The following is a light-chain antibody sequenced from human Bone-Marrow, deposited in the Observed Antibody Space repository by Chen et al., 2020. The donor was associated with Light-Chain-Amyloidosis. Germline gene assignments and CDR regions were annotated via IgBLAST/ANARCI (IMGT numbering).Light chain of an antibody. Sequence: EIVLTQSPGTLSLPPGERSTLSCRASQSVSSSYLVWYQQKPGQAPRLLIYGASTRPTGIPDRFSGSGSGTGCTLTISRLEPEDFAVYYCQQYGTSPYTFGHGTKLEIK. CDR2: GAS. V-gene: IGKV3-20*01. J-gene: IGKJ2*01. CDR3: QQYGTSPYT. CDR1: QSVSSSY.